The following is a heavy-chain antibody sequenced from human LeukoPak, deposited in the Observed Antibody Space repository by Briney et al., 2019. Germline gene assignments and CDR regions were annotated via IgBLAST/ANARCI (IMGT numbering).Heavy chain of an antibody. J-gene: IGHJ4*02. CDR3: ARARSGWYMDY. Sequence: GGSLRLSCAASGFTFSSYSINWVRQAPGKGLEWVSFITGSSSSIFYADSVKGRFTISRDNAKNLVYLQMNSLRDDDTAVYYCARARSGWYMDYWGQGTLVTVS. D-gene: IGHD6-19*01. CDR1: GFTFSSYS. CDR2: ITGSSSSI. V-gene: IGHV3-48*02.